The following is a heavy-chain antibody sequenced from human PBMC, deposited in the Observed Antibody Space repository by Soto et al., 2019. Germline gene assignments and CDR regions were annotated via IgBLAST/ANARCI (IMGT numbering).Heavy chain of an antibody. Sequence: SETLSLTCEVSDSSINSNYYWLWIRQPPGKGLEWIGAIHHSGPTSYPPSLKSRVTISMDMSKNHFSLRPPSVTAADTAIYYCARGLYGGNSDYWGQGPPVTVS. V-gene: IGHV4-38-2*01. CDR3: ARGLYGGNSDY. CDR1: DSSINSNYY. D-gene: IGHD4-17*01. J-gene: IGHJ4*02. CDR2: IHHSGPT.